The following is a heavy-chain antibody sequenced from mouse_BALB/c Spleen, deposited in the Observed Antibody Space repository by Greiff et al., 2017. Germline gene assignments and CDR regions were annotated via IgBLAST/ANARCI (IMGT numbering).Heavy chain of an antibody. V-gene: IGHV5-9-3*01. CDR3: ARHVDYGSSYLFAY. CDR2: ISSGGSYT. D-gene: IGHD1-1*01. J-gene: IGHJ3*01. Sequence: EVKVVESGGGLVKPGGSLKLSCAASGFTFSSYAMSWVRQTPEKRLEWVATISSGGSYTYYPDSVKGRFTISRDNAKNTLYLQMGSLRSEDTAMYYCARHVDYGSSYLFAYWGQGTLVTVSA. CDR1: GFTFSSYA.